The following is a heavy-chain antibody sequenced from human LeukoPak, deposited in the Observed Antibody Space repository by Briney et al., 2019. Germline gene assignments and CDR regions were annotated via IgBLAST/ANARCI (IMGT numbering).Heavy chain of an antibody. CDR3: ARTVYDILTGYDEGYYFDY. CDR2: IYSGGST. CDR1: GFTVSSNY. J-gene: IGHJ4*02. Sequence: GGSLRLSCAASGFTVSSNYMSWVRQAPGKGLEWVSVIYSGGSTYYADSVKGRFTISRDNSKNTLYLQMNSLRAEDTAVYYCARTVYDILTGYDEGYYFDYWGQGTLVTVSS. V-gene: IGHV3-53*01. D-gene: IGHD3-9*01.